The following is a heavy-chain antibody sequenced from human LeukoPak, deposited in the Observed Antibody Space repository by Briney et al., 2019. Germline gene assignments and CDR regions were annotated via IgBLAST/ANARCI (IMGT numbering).Heavy chain of an antibody. D-gene: IGHD4-11*01. Sequence: GRSLRLSCAASGFTFSSYAMSWVRQDPGKGLEWVSLISDSGGSTYYADSEKGRFTISRDNSKNTLYLEMNSLRTEDTAVYYCAKERVTTTTFDYWGQGTPVTVSS. CDR3: AKERVTTTTFDY. CDR1: GFTFSSYA. J-gene: IGHJ4*02. CDR2: ISDSGGST. V-gene: IGHV3-23*01.